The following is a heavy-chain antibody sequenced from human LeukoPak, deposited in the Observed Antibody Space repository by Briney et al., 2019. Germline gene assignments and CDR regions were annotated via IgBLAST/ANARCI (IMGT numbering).Heavy chain of an antibody. CDR3: ARQRVLNYHFDY. CDR1: GGSISSYY. Sequence: SETLSLTCTVSGGSISSYYWSWIRQPPGKGLEWIGYIYTSESTNYNPSLKSRVTISVDTSKNQISLKLSSVTAADTAVYYCARQRVLNYHFDYWGQGTLVTVSS. V-gene: IGHV4-4*09. CDR2: IYTSEST. D-gene: IGHD6-13*01. J-gene: IGHJ4*02.